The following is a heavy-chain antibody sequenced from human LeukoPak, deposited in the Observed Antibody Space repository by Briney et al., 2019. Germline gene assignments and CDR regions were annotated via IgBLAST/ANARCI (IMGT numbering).Heavy chain of an antibody. CDR3: AREAQLLYYYYMDV. Sequence: GASVKVSCKASGYTFTSYDINWVRQATGQGLEWMGWMNPNSGNTGYAQKFQGRVTMTRNTSISTAYMELSSLRSEDTAVYYCAREAQLLYYYYMDVWGKGTTVTVSS. V-gene: IGHV1-8*01. J-gene: IGHJ6*03. CDR1: GYTFTSYD. D-gene: IGHD2-2*01. CDR2: MNPNSGNT.